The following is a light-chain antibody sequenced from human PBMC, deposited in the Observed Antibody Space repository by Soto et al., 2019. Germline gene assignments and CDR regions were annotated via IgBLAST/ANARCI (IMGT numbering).Light chain of an antibody. CDR2: GAS. Sequence: EIVMTQSPVILSVSPGERATLSCKASQSVSSSYLAWCQQKPGQAPRLLIFGASTRAAGIPARFSGSGSGTEFTLTISSLQSEDFAVYYCQQYSNWPLTFGG. CDR1: QSVSSSY. V-gene: IGKV3-15*01. CDR3: QQYSNWPLT. J-gene: IGKJ4*01.